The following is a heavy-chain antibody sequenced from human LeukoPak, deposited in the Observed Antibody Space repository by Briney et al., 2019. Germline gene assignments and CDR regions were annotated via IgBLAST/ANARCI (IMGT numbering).Heavy chain of an antibody. CDR2: ITGNGATT. V-gene: IGHV3-23*01. J-gene: IGHJ4*02. Sequence: GGSLRLSCAASGFSFSNYGMNWVRQAPGKGLEWVSGITGNGATTYYADSVKGRFTISRDNSKNTLYLQMNSLRAEDTAVYYCARDGGYFDYWGQGTLVTVSS. CDR3: ARDGGYFDY. CDR1: GFSFSNYG.